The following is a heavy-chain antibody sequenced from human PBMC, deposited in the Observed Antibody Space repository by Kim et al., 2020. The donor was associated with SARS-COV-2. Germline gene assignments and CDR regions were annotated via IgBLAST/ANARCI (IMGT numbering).Heavy chain of an antibody. CDR2: ISYDGSNK. Sequence: GGSLRLSCAASGFTFSSYGMHWVRQAPGKGLEWVAVISYDGSNKYYAESVKGRFTIARDNSKNTLYLQMNSLRAEDTAVYYCAKDNSLQWLIRIEGNWFDPWGQGTLVTVSS. J-gene: IGHJ5*02. V-gene: IGHV3-30*18. CDR3: AKDNSLQWLIRIEGNWFDP. D-gene: IGHD6-19*01. CDR1: GFTFSSYG.